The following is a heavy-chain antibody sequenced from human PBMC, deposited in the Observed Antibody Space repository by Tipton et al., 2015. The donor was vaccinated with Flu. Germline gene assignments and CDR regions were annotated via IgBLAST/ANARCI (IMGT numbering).Heavy chain of an antibody. CDR1: GFTFSDFE. CDR3: AREMASSWNGGDY. CDR2: ISSSGSTT. Sequence: SLRLSCAASGFTFSDFEMNWVRQAPGEGLEWLSYISSSGSTTYYADSVQGRFTISRDNAKKSLYLQMDSLRVEDTAVYYCAREMASSWNGGDYWGQGTLVTVSS. D-gene: IGHD6-13*01. J-gene: IGHJ4*02. V-gene: IGHV3-48*03.